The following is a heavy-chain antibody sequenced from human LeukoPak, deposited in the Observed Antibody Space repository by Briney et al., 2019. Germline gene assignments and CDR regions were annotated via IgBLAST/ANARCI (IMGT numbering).Heavy chain of an antibody. V-gene: IGHV4-61*02. Sequence: SQTLSLTCTVSGGSISSGSYCWSWIRQPAGKGLEWIGRIYTSGSTNYNPSLKSRVTISVDTSKNQFSLKLSSVTAADTAVYYCARALVYNYYDRGDGAFDIWGQGTMVTVSS. CDR1: GGSISSGSYC. CDR3: ARALVYNYYDRGDGAFDI. J-gene: IGHJ3*02. CDR2: IYTSGST. D-gene: IGHD3-22*01.